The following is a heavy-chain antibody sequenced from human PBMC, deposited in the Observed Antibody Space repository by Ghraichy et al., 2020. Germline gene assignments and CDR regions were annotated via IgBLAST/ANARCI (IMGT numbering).Heavy chain of an antibody. J-gene: IGHJ5*01. CDR3: AREDTFRGAPTGRFDS. CDR2: ISSTSSII. D-gene: IGHD3-10*01. Sequence: ETLSLTCAASGFTFSSYSMNWVRQAPGKGLEWVSYISSTSSIIHYADSVKGRFTISRDNAKNSLYLQMNSLRDEDTALYYCAREDTFRGAPTGRFDSWGQGTLVSVSS. CDR1: GFTFSSYS. V-gene: IGHV3-48*02.